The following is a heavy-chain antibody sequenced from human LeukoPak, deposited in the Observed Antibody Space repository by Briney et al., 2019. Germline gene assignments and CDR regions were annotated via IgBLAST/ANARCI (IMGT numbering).Heavy chain of an antibody. V-gene: IGHV1-2*02. CDR3: ARITYYFDSSGYLAF. Sequence: ASVKVSCKASRYTFTGYYMHWVRQAPGQGLEWMGWINPNSGGTNYAQKFQDRVTMTRDTSISTAYMELSRLRSDDTAVYYCARITYYFDSSGYLAFWGQGTLVTVSS. CDR1: RYTFTGYY. D-gene: IGHD3-22*01. J-gene: IGHJ4*02. CDR2: INPNSGGT.